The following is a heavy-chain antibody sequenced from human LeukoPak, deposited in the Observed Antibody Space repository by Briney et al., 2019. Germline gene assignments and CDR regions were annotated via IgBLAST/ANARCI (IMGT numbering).Heavy chain of an antibody. CDR3: AKEGYYDSSASTRIDY. CDR1: GFTFSSYA. V-gene: IGHV3-23*01. D-gene: IGHD3-22*01. Sequence: QSGGSLRLSCAASGFTFSSYAMSWVRQAPGKGLEWVSAISGSGGSTYYADSVKGRFTISRDNSKNTLYLQMNSLRAEDTAVYYCAKEGYYDSSASTRIDYWGQGTLVTVSS. CDR2: ISGSGGST. J-gene: IGHJ4*02.